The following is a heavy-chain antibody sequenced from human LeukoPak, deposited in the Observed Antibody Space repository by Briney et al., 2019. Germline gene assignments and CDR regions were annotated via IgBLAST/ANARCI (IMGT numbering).Heavy chain of an antibody. CDR1: GFTFTSYA. Sequence: PGGSLRLSCAASGFTFTSYAMSWVRQAPGKGLEWVSSIDGVGGSTYYADSVKGRFTISRDNSKNTLYLQMNSLRAEDTALYYCAKYYYDGGAYSFDYWGQGTLVTVSS. V-gene: IGHV3-23*01. D-gene: IGHD3-22*01. CDR3: AKYYYDGGAYSFDY. CDR2: IDGVGGST. J-gene: IGHJ4*02.